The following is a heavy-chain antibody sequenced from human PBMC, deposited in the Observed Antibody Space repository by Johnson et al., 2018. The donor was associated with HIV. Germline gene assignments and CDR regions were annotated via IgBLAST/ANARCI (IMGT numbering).Heavy chain of an antibody. CDR3: ARDDAFDI. J-gene: IGHJ3*02. CDR2: IQSDETTT. Sequence: VQLVESGGVVVQPGGSLRLSCAASGFTLTDHYMDWVRQAPGQGLEWVTVIQSDETTTYYPGSVKGRFTSAREKAKNSLYLQMNSLRAGDTAVYYCARDDAFDIWGQGTMVTVSS. CDR1: GFTLTDHY. V-gene: IGHV3-13*01.